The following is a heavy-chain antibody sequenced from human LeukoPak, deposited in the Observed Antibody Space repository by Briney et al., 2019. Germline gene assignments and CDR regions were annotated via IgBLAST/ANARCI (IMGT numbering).Heavy chain of an antibody. CDR2: ISGSDSST. J-gene: IGHJ5*02. D-gene: IGHD2-2*01. V-gene: IGHV3-23*01. Sequence: AGSLSLSSSASGFTISTNDMSWVRHAPGKEWKWVSGISGSDSSTSYADSVKGRFTISRDNSKSTLYLQMNSLRAEDTAVYYCAKDRHAPGRYCSSTSCFPFDPWGQGTLVTVSS. CDR3: AKDRHAPGRYCSSTSCFPFDP. CDR1: GFTISTND.